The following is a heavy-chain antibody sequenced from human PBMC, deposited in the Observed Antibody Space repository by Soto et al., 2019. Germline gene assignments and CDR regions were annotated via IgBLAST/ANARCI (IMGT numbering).Heavy chain of an antibody. Sequence: TLSLTCGVSGGTIRSPDWWTWVRQPPGKGLEWIGEIFQSGSTNYTPSLESRVTISVDKSKNQFSLTLTSVTAADTAVYFCARGRGRYSSGWSWFDPWGQGILVTVSS. V-gene: IGHV4-4*01. CDR2: IFQSGST. J-gene: IGHJ5*02. D-gene: IGHD6-19*01. CDR1: GGTIRSPDW. CDR3: ARGRGRYSSGWSWFDP.